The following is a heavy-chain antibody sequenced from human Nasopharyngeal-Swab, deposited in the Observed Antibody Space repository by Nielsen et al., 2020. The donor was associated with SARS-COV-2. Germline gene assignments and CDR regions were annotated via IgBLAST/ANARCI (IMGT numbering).Heavy chain of an antibody. CDR2: IYYSGST. J-gene: IGHJ4*02. V-gene: IGHV4-39*07. D-gene: IGHD5-12*01. Sequence: PGKGLEWIGSIYYSGSTYYNPSLKSRVTISVDTSKNQFSLKLSSVTAADTAVYYCASSIRYSGYDLGFDYWGQGTLVTVS. CDR3: ASSIRYSGYDLGFDY.